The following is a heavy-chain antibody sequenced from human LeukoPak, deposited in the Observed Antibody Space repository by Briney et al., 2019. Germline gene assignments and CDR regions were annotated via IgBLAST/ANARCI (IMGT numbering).Heavy chain of an antibody. Sequence: PGGSLRLSCAASGFTFSSYSMNWVRQAPGKGLGWVSSISGSSNYIYYADSVKGRFTISRDNAKNSLWLQMNSLRAEDTAVYNCARGEGDSGGNFVGDYWGQGALVTVSS. CDR3: ARGEGDSGGNFVGDY. CDR1: GFTFSSYS. CDR2: ISGSSNYI. D-gene: IGHD4-23*01. J-gene: IGHJ4*02. V-gene: IGHV3-21*01.